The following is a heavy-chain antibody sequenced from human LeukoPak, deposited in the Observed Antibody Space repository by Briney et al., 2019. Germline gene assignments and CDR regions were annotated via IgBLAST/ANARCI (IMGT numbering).Heavy chain of an antibody. V-gene: IGHV4-4*07. CDR1: GDSIRSYY. D-gene: IGHD3-3*01. CDR3: ARGLRFLEWSDAFDI. J-gene: IGHJ3*02. CDR2: VFTSGST. Sequence: SETLSLTCTVPGDSIRSYYWSWIRQPAGKGLEWIGRVFTSGSTNYNPSLKSRVTISIDTSKNQFSLRLNSVTAADTAVYYCARGLRFLEWSDAFDIWGQGTMVTVSS.